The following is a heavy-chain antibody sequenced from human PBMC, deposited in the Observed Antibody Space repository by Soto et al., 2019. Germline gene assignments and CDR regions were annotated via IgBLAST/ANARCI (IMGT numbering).Heavy chain of an antibody. CDR2: IYYSGST. J-gene: IGHJ4*02. V-gene: IGHV4-59*01. CDR3: ARVEQLWLRFAY. Sequence: PSETLSLTCTVSGGSISSYYWSWIRQPPGKGLEWIGYIYYSGSTNYNPSLKSRVTISVDTSKNRFSLKLSSVTAADTAVYYCARVEQLWLRFAYWGQGTLVTVSS. D-gene: IGHD5-18*01. CDR1: GGSISSYY.